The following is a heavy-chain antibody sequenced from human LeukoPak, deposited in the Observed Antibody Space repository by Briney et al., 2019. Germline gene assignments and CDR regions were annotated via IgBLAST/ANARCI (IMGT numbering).Heavy chain of an antibody. CDR2: ISSSGSTI. CDR1: GFTFSSYE. J-gene: IGHJ6*03. D-gene: IGHD3-10*01. V-gene: IGHV3-48*03. CDR3: AKDSGDRTSRHYYNYMDV. Sequence: GGSLRLSCAASGFTFSSYEMNWVRQAPGKGLEWVSYISSSGSTIYYADSVKGRFTISRDNAKNSLYLQMNRLRADDTAIYYCAKDSGDRTSRHYYNYMDVWGKGTTVTISS.